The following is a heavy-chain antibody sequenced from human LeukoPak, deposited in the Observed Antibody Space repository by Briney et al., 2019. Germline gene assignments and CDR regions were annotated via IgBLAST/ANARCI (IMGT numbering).Heavy chain of an antibody. D-gene: IGHD1-26*01. V-gene: IGHV1-2*02. J-gene: IGHJ4*02. Sequence: ASVKVSCKASGYTFTGYYMHWVRQAPGQGLEWMGWINPNSGGTNYAQKFQGRVTMTRDTSISTAYMELSRLRSDDTAVYYCAREGFTGDTWELQFHYWGQGTLVTVSS. CDR1: GYTFTGYY. CDR2: INPNSGGT. CDR3: AREGFTGDTWELQFHY.